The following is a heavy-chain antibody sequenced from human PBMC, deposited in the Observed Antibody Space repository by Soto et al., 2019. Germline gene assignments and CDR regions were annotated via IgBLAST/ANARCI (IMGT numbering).Heavy chain of an antibody. D-gene: IGHD3-9*01. CDR3: ASHLVMTGTRGFDY. Sequence: QVQLQESGPGLVTPSGTLSLTCAVSSGSIFSSNWWSWVRQPPGKGLEWIGEIRNNGGAANYNPSLRSRVIISVDTSKNESSLKLFSVTAADTAVYYCASHLVMTGTRGFDYWGLGTLVTVSS. J-gene: IGHJ4*02. CDR1: SGSIFSSNW. CDR2: IRNNGGAA. V-gene: IGHV4-4*02.